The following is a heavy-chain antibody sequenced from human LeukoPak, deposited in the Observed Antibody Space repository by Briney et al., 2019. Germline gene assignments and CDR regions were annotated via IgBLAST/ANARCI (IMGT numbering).Heavy chain of an antibody. D-gene: IGHD3-10*01. CDR1: GGTFSSYA. CDR3: ARAPNYYYGDFDY. J-gene: IGHJ4*02. V-gene: IGHV1-69*13. Sequence: GASVKLSCKASGGTFSSYAISWVRQAPGQGLEWMGGIIPIFGTANYAQKFQGRVTITADESTSTAYMELSSLRSEDTAVYYCARAPNYYYGDFDYWGQGTLVTVSS. CDR2: IIPIFGTA.